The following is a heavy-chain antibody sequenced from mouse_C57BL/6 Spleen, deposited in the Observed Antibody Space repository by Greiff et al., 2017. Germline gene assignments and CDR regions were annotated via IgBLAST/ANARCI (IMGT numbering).Heavy chain of an antibody. CDR2: IYPGDGDT. CDR3: ARRDFDY. Sequence: VQLQQSGPELVKPGASVKISCKASGYAFSSSWMNWVKQRPGKGLEWIGRIYPGDGDTNYNGKFKGKATLTADKSSSTAYMQLSSLTSDDSAVYFCARRDFDYWGQGTTLTVSS. CDR1: GYAFSSSW. V-gene: IGHV1-82*01. J-gene: IGHJ2*01.